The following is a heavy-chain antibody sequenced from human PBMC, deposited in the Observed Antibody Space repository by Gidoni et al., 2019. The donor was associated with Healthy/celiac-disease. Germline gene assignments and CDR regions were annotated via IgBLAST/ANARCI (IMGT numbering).Heavy chain of an antibody. CDR2: ISSSSSTI. CDR3: ARDSHDYRLGNWFDP. CDR1: GFAFSSYS. D-gene: IGHD4-4*01. V-gene: IGHV3-48*01. J-gene: IGHJ5*02. Sequence: SCAASGFAFSSYSMTWVRQAPGKGLVWVSYISSSSSTIYYADSVKVRFTISRDNAKNSLYLKMNSLRAEDTAVYYCARDSHDYRLGNWFDPWGQGTQVTVSS.